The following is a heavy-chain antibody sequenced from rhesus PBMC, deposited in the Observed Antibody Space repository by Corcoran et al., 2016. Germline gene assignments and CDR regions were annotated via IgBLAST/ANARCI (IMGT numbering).Heavy chain of an antibody. V-gene: IGHV4-169*01. CDR1: VCSISSSY. D-gene: IGHD3-22*01. Sequence: QLQLQESAPGLVKPSETLSLTCAVSVCSISSSYWSWLRQAPVNGLEWIGYIFDSGSGNSFHPLLKSRVTLSVDTSKIQLTLQLTAVTAADTAVYYCARGGYYYGPFDCWGKWLRVTVSS. CDR2: IFDSGSGN. J-gene: IGHJ3*01. CDR3: ARGGYYYGPFDC.